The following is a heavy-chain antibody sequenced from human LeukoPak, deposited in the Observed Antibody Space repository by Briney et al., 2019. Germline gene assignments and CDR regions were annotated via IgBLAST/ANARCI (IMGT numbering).Heavy chain of an antibody. CDR2: MNPNSGNT. D-gene: IGHD5-12*01. V-gene: IGHV1-8*01. J-gene: IGHJ4*02. CDR3: ARGATKDMYYFDY. CDR1: GYTFTSYD. Sequence: ASVKVSCKASGYTFTSYDINWVRQAPGQGLEWMGWMNPNSGNTGYAQKFQGRVTMTRNTSISTAYMELSSLRSEDTAVYYCARGATKDMYYFDYWGQGTLVTVSS.